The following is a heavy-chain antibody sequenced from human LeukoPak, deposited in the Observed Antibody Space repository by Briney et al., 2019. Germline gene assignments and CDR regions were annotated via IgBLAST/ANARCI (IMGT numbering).Heavy chain of an antibody. CDR3: ARHWGVTTRPLDY. CDR2: VYHSGST. V-gene: IGHV4-38-2*01. CDR1: GYSISSGYY. Sequence: SSETPSLTCAVSGYSISSGYYWGWIRQPPGKGLEWIGSVYHSGSTYYNPSLKSRVTISVDTSKNQFSLKLSSVTAADTAVYYCARHWGVTTRPLDYWGQGTLVTVSS. D-gene: IGHD1-26*01. J-gene: IGHJ4*02.